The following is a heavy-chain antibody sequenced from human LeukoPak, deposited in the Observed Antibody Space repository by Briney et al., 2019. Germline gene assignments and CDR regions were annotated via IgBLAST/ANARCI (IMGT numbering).Heavy chain of an antibody. Sequence: SVKVSCKASGGTFSSYAISWVRQAPGQGLEWMGRIIPILGIANYAQKFQGRVTITADKSTSTAYMELSSLRSEDTAVYYCARNAPKEMATIFYGMDVWGQGTTVTVSS. D-gene: IGHD5-12*01. V-gene: IGHV1-69*04. CDR2: IIPILGIA. J-gene: IGHJ6*02. CDR3: ARNAPKEMATIFYGMDV. CDR1: GGTFSSYA.